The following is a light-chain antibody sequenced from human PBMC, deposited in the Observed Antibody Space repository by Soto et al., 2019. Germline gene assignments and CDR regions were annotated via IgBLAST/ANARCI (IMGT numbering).Light chain of an antibody. V-gene: IGKV1-8*01. J-gene: IGKJ4*01. Sequence: AIRMTQSPSSLSASTGDRLTIACRASQGISSYLAWYQQKPGKAPKLLIYAASTLQSGVPSRFSGSGSGTDFTLTISCLQSEDFATYYCQQYYSYPRTFGGGTKVDNK. CDR1: QGISSY. CDR3: QQYYSYPRT. CDR2: AAS.